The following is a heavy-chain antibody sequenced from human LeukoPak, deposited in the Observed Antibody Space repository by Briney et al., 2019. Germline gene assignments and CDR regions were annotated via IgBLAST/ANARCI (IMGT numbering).Heavy chain of an antibody. D-gene: IGHD6-6*01. CDR3: ARTPTGGSSSSHYYMDV. J-gene: IGHJ6*03. CDR2: INQDGSEK. CDR1: GFIFSSYW. Sequence: TGGSLRLSCGASGFIFSSYWMSWVRQAPGKGLEWVANINQDGSEKYYVDSVKGRFTISRDNAKNSLYLQMNSLRAEDTAVYYCARTPTGGSSSSHYYMDVWGKGTTVTVSS. V-gene: IGHV3-7*01.